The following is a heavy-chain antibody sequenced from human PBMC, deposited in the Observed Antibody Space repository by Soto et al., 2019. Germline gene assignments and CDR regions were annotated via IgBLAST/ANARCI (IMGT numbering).Heavy chain of an antibody. V-gene: IGHV3-9*02. D-gene: IGHD4-17*01. Sequence: EVQLVESGGGLVQPGRSLRLSCVASGFTADDYAMHWVRQAPGKGLEWVSGISSNSDTIDYADSVKGRFTISRDNAKNSLFLQMNSLRPEDTALYYCANDMKWRGMTTIHYFDSWGQGTLVTVSS. CDR1: GFTADDYA. CDR2: ISSNSDTI. J-gene: IGHJ4*02. CDR3: ANDMKWRGMTTIHYFDS.